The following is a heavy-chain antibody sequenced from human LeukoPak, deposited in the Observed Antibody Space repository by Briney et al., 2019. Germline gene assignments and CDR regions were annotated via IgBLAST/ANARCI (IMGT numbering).Heavy chain of an antibody. CDR2: IYYSGST. Sequence: SETLSLTCTVSGGSISSYYWSWIRQPPGKGLEWIGYIYYSGSTNYNPSLKSRVTISVDTSKNQFSLKLSSVTAADTAVYYCAREGSSSGWISPGYWGQGTLVTVSS. D-gene: IGHD6-19*01. CDR3: AREGSSSGWISPGY. CDR1: GGSISSYY. J-gene: IGHJ4*02. V-gene: IGHV4-59*01.